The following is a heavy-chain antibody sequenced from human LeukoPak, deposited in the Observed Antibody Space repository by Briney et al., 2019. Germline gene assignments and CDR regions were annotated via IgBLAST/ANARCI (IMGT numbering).Heavy chain of an antibody. D-gene: IGHD3-3*01. V-gene: IGHV3-23*01. CDR2: ISGSGGST. Sequence: GGSLRLSCAASGFTFSSYAMSWVRQAPGKGLEWVSAISGSGGSTYYADSVKGRFTISRDNSKNTLYPQMNSLRAEDTAVYYCATSYYDFWSGWSEFDYWGQGTLVTVSS. CDR1: GFTFSSYA. CDR3: ATSYYDFWSGWSEFDY. J-gene: IGHJ4*02.